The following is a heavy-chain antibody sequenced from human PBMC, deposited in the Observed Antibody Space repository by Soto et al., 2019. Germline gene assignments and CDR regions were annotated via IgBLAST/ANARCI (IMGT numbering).Heavy chain of an antibody. CDR1: GYTFANYG. Sequence: QVELKQSGAAVKKPGASVKVSCRASGYTFANYGITWVRQAPGQGLQWMGWISGHDGKTKSNKNLQGRITMTTDTSTNTAYLELENLKSEDTAMYYCARDSAFLFGSTGYFDYWGQGTLVSVSS. CDR2: ISGHDGKT. J-gene: IGHJ4*02. V-gene: IGHV1-18*04. CDR3: ARDSAFLFGSTGYFDY. D-gene: IGHD2-15*01.